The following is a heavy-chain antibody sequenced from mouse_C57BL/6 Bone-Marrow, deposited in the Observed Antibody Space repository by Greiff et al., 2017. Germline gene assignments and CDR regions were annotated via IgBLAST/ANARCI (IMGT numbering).Heavy chain of an antibody. CDR3: DKPDRATGVATDYYAMED. CDR1: GFSLTSYG. D-gene: IGHD1-1*01. CDR2: IWGDGGT. V-gene: IGHV2-3*01. J-gene: IGHJ4*01. Sequence: QVQLKESGPGLVAPSQSLSITCTVSGFSLTSYGVSWVRQPPGKGLEWLGVIWGDGGTNYHSALISRLSISKDNSKSKVFLKLNSLQTDDTATYYCDKPDRATGVATDYYAMEDWGQGTSVTVAS.